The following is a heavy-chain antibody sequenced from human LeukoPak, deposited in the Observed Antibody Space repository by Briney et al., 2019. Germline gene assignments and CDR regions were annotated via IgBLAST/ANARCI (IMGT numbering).Heavy chain of an antibody. CDR2: ISGGGGST. D-gene: IGHD1-26*01. CDR3: ARPASGSYNGAIDY. CDR1: GFTFTSYS. Sequence: GGSLRLSCAASGFTFTSYSINWVRQAPGKGLEWVSTISGGGGSTYYADSVKGRFTISRDNSKNTLYLQVNSLRAEDTAVYYCARPASGSYNGAIDYWGQGTLVTVSS. V-gene: IGHV3-23*01. J-gene: IGHJ4*02.